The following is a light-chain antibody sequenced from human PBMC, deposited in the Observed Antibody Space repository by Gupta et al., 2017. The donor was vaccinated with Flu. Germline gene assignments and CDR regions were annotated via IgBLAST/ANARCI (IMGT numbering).Light chain of an antibody. CDR2: QDS. V-gene: IGLV3-1*01. CDR1: RWGDKY. Sequence: QGQTASITCSGDRWGDKYACCYQQKPVQSPVLVIYQDSKRPSGIPERFSGSNSGNTATLTISGTQAMDEADYYCQAWDSSTYVVFGGGTKLTVL. CDR3: QAWDSSTYVV. J-gene: IGLJ2*01.